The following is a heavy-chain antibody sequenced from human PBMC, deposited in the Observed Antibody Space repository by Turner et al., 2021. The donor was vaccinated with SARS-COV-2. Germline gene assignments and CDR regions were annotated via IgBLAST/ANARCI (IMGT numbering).Heavy chain of an antibody. CDR1: VFTVSSNY. V-gene: IGHV3-53*02. Sequence: EVQLVETGGGLIQPGGSLKLACAASVFTVSSNYMRWVRQARGKGLEWVSVISSGGRTYYADSVKGRFTISRDNSKNTLYLQMNSLRAEDTAVYYCARGGEYQLLHYYGMDVWGQGTTVTVSS. CDR3: ARGGEYQLLHYYGMDV. J-gene: IGHJ6*02. D-gene: IGHD2-2*01. CDR2: ISSGGRT.